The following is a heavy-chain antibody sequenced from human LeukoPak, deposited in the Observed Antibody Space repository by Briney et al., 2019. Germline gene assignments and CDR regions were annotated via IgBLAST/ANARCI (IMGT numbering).Heavy chain of an antibody. CDR1: GYTFTGYY. J-gene: IGHJ3*02. CDR2: INPNSGGT. CDR3: ARTTGYSSSHLGAFDI. Sequence: GASVKVSCKASGYTFTGYYMHWVRQAPGQGLEWMGWINPNSGGTNYAQKFQGRVTMTRDTSISTAYMELSRLRSDDTAVYYCARTTGYSSSHLGAFDIWAKGQWSPSRQ. D-gene: IGHD6-13*01. V-gene: IGHV1-2*02.